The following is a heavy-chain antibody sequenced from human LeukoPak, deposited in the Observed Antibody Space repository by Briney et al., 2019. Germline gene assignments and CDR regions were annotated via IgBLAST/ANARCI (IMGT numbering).Heavy chain of an antibody. CDR2: MNPKSGNT. CDR3: ARGRVLTIFGVAISVALGQD. J-gene: IGHJ4*02. D-gene: IGHD3-3*01. V-gene: IGHV1-8*01. CDR1: GYTFTSYD. Sequence: GASVKVSCKASGYTFTSYDINWVRQATGQGLEWMGWMNPKSGNTGYAQKFQGRVTITRNTSISTAYMELSSLRSEDTAVYYCARGRVLTIFGVAISVALGQDWGQGTLVTVSS.